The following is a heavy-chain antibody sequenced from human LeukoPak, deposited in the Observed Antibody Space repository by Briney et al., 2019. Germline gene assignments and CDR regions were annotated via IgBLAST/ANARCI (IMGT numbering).Heavy chain of an antibody. D-gene: IGHD5-12*01. CDR1: GFTLSSYG. J-gene: IGHJ4*02. Sequence: GGSLRLSCAASGFTLSSYGMHWVRQAPGKGLEWVAFIRYDGSNKYYADSVKGRFTISRDNSKNTLYLQMNSLRAEDTAVYYCARDPGSGYDPPWPYYFDYWGQGTLVTVSS. CDR3: ARDPGSGYDPPWPYYFDY. CDR2: IRYDGSNK. V-gene: IGHV3-30*02.